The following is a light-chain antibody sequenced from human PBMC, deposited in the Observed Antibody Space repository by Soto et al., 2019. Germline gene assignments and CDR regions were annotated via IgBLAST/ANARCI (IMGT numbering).Light chain of an antibody. J-gene: IGKJ5*01. CDR1: QSVSSY. Sequence: EIVLTQSPATLSLSPGERATLSCRASQSVSSYLAWYQQKPGQAPRLLIYDASNRATGIPARFSGSGSGTDFTLNISGLEPEDFAVYYCQQRSSWPAITFGQGTRLEIK. CDR3: QQRSSWPAIT. V-gene: IGKV3-11*01. CDR2: DAS.